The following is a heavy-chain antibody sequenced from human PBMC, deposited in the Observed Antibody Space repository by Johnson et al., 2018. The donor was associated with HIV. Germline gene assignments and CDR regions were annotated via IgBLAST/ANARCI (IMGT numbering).Heavy chain of an antibody. Sequence: VQLVESGGGVVQPGRSLRLSCAASGFTFSSYAMSWVRQAPGKGLEWVSAISGSGGSTGYADSVKGRFTISRDNAKNSLYLQMNSLRAEDTALYYCARNTRITIFGVVIRHDAFDIWGQGTMVTVSS. CDR1: GFTFSSYA. CDR3: ARNTRITIFGVVIRHDAFDI. J-gene: IGHJ3*02. CDR2: ISGSGGST. D-gene: IGHD3-3*01. V-gene: IGHV3-23*04.